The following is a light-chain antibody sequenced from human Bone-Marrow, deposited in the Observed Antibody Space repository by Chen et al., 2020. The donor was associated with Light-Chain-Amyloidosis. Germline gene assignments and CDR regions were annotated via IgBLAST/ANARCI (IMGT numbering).Light chain of an antibody. V-gene: IGLV3-27*01. CDR1: VLAKKY. Sequence: SYELTQPSSVSVSPGQTARITCSGDVLAKKYARWFQQKPGQAPVLVIYKDSERPSGIPERFSGSRSGTTVTLTISGAQVEGEADYYCYSAADNREVCGTGTKVTVL. CDR2: KDS. CDR3: YSAADNREV. J-gene: IGLJ1*01.